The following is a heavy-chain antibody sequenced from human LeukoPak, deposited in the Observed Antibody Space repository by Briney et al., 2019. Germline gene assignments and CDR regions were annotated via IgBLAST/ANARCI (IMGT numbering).Heavy chain of an antibody. CDR1: GHSFTSHW. CDR3: ARLEYYDSS. J-gene: IGHJ5*02. Sequence: GESLKISCKGSGHSFTSHWISWVRQVPGKGLEWMGRIDPSDSYTNYSPSFQGHVTISADKSITTAYLQWSSLRASDTAMYYCARLEYYDSSWGQGTLVTVSS. D-gene: IGHD3-22*01. CDR2: IDPSDSYT. V-gene: IGHV5-10-1*01.